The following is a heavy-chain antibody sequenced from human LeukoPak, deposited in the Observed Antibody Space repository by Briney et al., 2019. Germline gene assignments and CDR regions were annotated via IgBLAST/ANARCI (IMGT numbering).Heavy chain of an antibody. D-gene: IGHD5-24*01. Sequence: GRFTVSRDNPKNALYLQMVSLRAEDTAVYYCAGGRGRWLQGIDYWGHGALVTVSS. J-gene: IGHJ4*01. CDR3: AGGRGRWLQGIDY. V-gene: IGHV3-21*06.